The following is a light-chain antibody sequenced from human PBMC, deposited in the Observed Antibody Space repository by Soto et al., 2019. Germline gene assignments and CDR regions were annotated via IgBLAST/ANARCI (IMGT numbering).Light chain of an antibody. Sequence: QSVLTQPASVSGSPGQSITISCTGTSSDVGGFNYVSWYQQHPGKTPKLLIYEVRNRPSGVSNRFSGSKSGNTASLTISGLQAEDEADYYCSSYTSSSSGVFGTGTKVTAL. CDR1: SSDVGGFNY. V-gene: IGLV2-14*01. CDR3: SSYTSSSSGV. CDR2: EVR. J-gene: IGLJ1*01.